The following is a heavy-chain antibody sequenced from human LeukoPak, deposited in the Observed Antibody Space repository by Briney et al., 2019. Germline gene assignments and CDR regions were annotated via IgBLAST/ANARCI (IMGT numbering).Heavy chain of an antibody. Sequence: PSETLSLTCTVSGGSINTYYWSWIRQPPGKGLEWIGEINHSGSTNYNPSLKSRVTISVDTSKNQFSLKLSSVTAADTAVYYCARGGAYYYYGMDVWGQGTTVTVSS. V-gene: IGHV4-34*01. D-gene: IGHD4/OR15-4a*01. CDR3: ARGGAYYYYGMDV. CDR1: GGSINTYY. CDR2: INHSGST. J-gene: IGHJ6*02.